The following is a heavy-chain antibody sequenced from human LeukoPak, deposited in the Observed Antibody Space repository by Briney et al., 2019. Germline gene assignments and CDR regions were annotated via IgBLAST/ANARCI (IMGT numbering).Heavy chain of an antibody. Sequence: PSETLSLTCTVSGGSISGYYWSWIRQPPGKGLEWIGYIYYSGSTNYNPSLKSRVTISVDTSKNQFSLKLSSVTAADTAVYYCASGRYSSSWYYFDYWGQGTLVTVSS. CDR3: ASGRYSSSWYYFDY. CDR2: IYYSGST. V-gene: IGHV4-59*01. J-gene: IGHJ4*02. D-gene: IGHD6-13*01. CDR1: GGSISGYY.